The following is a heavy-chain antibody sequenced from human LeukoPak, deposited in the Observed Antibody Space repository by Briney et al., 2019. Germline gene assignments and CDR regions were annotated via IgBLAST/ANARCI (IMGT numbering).Heavy chain of an antibody. CDR2: IYYIRNT. D-gene: IGHD1-26*01. V-gene: IGHV4-59*01. CDR3: ARTQSQSGSYRYYFGY. J-gene: IGHJ4*02. Sequence: SETLSLTCTLSRGSISTYYASWIRHPPGGGLEWIGYIYYIRNTNYNPSLKSRVTMSLDPSKNQFSLKLNSVTAADTAVYYCARTQSQSGSYRYYFGYWGQGTLVTVSS. CDR1: RGSISTYY.